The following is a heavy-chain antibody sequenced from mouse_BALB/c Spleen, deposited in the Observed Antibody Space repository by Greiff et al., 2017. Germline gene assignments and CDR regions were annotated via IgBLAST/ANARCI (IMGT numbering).Heavy chain of an antibody. CDR1: GYAFSSSW. V-gene: IGHV1-82*01. Sequence: QVQLQQSGPELVKPGASVKISCKASGYAFSSSWMNWVKQRPGQGLEWIGRIYPGDGDTNYNGKFKGKATLTADKSSSTAYMQLSSLTSVDSAVYFCARWQPYMDYWGQGTSVTVSS. CDR3: ARWQPYMDY. D-gene: IGHD6-1*01. J-gene: IGHJ4*01. CDR2: IYPGDGDT.